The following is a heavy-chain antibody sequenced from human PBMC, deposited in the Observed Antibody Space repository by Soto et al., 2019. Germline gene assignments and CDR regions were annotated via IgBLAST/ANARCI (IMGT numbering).Heavy chain of an antibody. V-gene: IGHV3-23*01. Sequence: GSLRLSCAASGFTFSSYAMSWVRQAPGKGLEWVSAISGSGGSTYYADSVKGRFTISRDNSKNTLYLQMKSLRAEDTAVYYCAKEVYGRDYYYYGMDVWGQGTTVTVSS. D-gene: IGHD2-8*01. CDR1: GFTFSSYA. CDR3: AKEVYGRDYYYYGMDV. CDR2: ISGSGGST. J-gene: IGHJ6*02.